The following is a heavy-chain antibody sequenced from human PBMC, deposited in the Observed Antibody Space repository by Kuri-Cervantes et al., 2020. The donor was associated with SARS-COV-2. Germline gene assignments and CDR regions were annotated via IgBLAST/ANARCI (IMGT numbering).Heavy chain of an antibody. Sequence: SVKVSCKASGGTFTSYAISWVRQAPGQGLEWMGGIIPIFGTANYAQKFQGRVTMTADTSTDTAYMELSSLRSEDTAVYYCSTGAAAGRDNWFDPWGQGTLVTVSS. D-gene: IGHD6-13*01. CDR2: IIPIFGTA. CDR3: STGAAAGRDNWFDP. CDR1: GGTFTSYA. V-gene: IGHV1-69*06. J-gene: IGHJ5*02.